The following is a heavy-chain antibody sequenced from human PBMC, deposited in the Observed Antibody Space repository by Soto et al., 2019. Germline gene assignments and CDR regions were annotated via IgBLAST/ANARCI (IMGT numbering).Heavy chain of an antibody. CDR1: GYTFTSYG. D-gene: IGHD1-20*01. CDR3: ARDIRDGVGLEKRYNWFDP. J-gene: IGHJ5*02. V-gene: IGHV1-18*01. Sequence: ASVKVSCKASGYTFTSYGISWVRQAPGQGLEWMGWISAYNGNTNYAQKLQGRVTMTTDTSTSTAYMELRSLRSDDTAVYYCARDIRDGVGLEKRYNWFDPWGQGTLVTVS. CDR2: ISAYNGNT.